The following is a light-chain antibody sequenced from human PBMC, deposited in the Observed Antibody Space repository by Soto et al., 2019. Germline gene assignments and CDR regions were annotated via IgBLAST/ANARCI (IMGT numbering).Light chain of an antibody. Sequence: QSALTQPASVSGSPGQSITISCTGASSDVGSYDVVSWYQQHPGKAPKLIIYEATKRPSGVSNRFSGSKAGNTASLTISGLQADDEADYYCCSFGHGRTSVFGGGTQLTVL. CDR2: EAT. J-gene: IGLJ3*02. CDR1: SSDVGSYDV. V-gene: IGLV2-23*01. CDR3: CSFGHGRTSV.